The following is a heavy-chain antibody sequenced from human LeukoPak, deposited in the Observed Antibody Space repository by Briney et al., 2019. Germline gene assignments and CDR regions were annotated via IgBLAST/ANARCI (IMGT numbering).Heavy chain of an antibody. CDR1: GGSINNYY. V-gene: IGHV4-59*08. CDR3: ARHTDMATAPAIDY. CDR2: IYYTGTT. Sequence: NPSETLSLTCTVSGGSINNYYWSWIRQPPEKGLEWIGYIYYTGTTDYIPSLKSRITMSVDTSKNQFSLLFTSVTAADTAVYYCARHTDMATAPAIDYWGQGTLVTVSS. D-gene: IGHD5-24*01. J-gene: IGHJ4*02.